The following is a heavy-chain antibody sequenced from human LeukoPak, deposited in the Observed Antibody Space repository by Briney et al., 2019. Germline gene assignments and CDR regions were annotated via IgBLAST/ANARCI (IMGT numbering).Heavy chain of an antibody. V-gene: IGHV1-18*01. Sequence: GASVKVSFKASGYAFTNYGISWVRQAPGQGLEWMGWISAYNGNTNYAPKLQGRVTMTTDTSTSTAYMELRSLRSDDTAVYYCAREDCSGGSCYSLSLTPVFHVFDIWGQGTMVTVSS. D-gene: IGHD2-15*01. CDR3: AREDCSGGSCYSLSLTPVFHVFDI. CDR2: ISAYNGNT. CDR1: GYAFTNYG. J-gene: IGHJ3*02.